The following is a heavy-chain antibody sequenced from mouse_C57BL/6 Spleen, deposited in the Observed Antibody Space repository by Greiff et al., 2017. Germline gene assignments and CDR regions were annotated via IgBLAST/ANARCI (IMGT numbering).Heavy chain of an antibody. CDR2: IDPSDSYT. CDR3: ARGMDY. J-gene: IGHJ4*01. Sequence: QVQLKQPGAELVMPGASVKLSCKASGYTFTSYWMHWVKQRPGQGLEWIGEIDPSDSYTNYNQKFKGKSTLTVDKSSSTAYMQLSSLTSEDSAVYYCARGMDYWGQGTSVTVSS. CDR1: GYTFTSYW. V-gene: IGHV1-69*01.